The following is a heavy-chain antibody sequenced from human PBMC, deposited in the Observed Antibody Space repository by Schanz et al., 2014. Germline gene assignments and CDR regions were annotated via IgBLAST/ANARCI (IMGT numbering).Heavy chain of an antibody. Sequence: QVQLVESGGGVVQPGRSLRLSCAASGFTFSSYGMHWFRQAPGKGLEWVAIIWYDGSNKYYADSVKGRFTISRDNSKNTLFLQMSSLRAEDTAVYYCARDGDFDYWGQGTLVTVSS. V-gene: IGHV3-33*01. CDR2: IWYDGSNK. CDR1: GFTFSSYG. J-gene: IGHJ4*02. CDR3: ARDGDFDY.